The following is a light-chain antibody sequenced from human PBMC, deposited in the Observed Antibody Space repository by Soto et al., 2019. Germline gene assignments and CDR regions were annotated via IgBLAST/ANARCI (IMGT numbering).Light chain of an antibody. J-gene: IGLJ2*01. V-gene: IGLV2-14*01. CDR2: EVT. CDR3: STCTRNLLL. Sequence: QSALTQPASVSGSPGQSVTISCTGTSSLTGDYNYVSWYQHHPGKAPKLLIYEVTNRPSGVSDRFSGSKSGDTASLSISGVQAQGEALYFFSTCTRNLLLFGTGTKLTVL. CDR1: SSLTGDYNY.